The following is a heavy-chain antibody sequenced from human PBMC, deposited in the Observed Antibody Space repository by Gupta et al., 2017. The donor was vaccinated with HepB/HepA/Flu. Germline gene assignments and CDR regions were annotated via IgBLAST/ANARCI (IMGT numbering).Heavy chain of an antibody. CDR3: AREYSYGPHSRKFDY. V-gene: IGHV3-21*01. J-gene: IGHJ4*02. Sequence: EVQLVESGGGLVKPGGSLRLSCAASGFTFSSYSMNWVRQAPGKGLEWVSSISSSSSYIYYADSVKGRFTISRDNAKNSLYLQMNSLRAEDTAVYYCAREYSYGPHSRKFDYWGQGTLVTVSS. CDR1: GFTFSSYS. D-gene: IGHD5-18*01. CDR2: ISSSSSYI.